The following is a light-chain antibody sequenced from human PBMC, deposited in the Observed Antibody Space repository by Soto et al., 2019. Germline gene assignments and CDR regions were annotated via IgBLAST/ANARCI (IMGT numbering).Light chain of an antibody. CDR3: GTWDSSLNVV. J-gene: IGLJ3*02. V-gene: IGLV1-51*01. CDR1: SSNIGSNY. CDR2: DNN. Sequence: QSVLTQPPSASATPGQMVTISCSGSSSNIGSNYVYWYQQIPGTAPKLLIYDNNKRPSGIPDRFSGSRSGTSATLGITGLQTGDEADYYCGTWDSSLNVVFGGGTKLTVL.